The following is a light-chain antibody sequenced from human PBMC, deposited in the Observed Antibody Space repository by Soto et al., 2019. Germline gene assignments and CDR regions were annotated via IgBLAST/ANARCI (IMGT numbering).Light chain of an antibody. CDR3: QQGASASYT. CDR1: QTITGH. V-gene: IGKV1-39*01. J-gene: IGKJ2*01. Sequence: DIQMTQSPSSLSASVGDRVTITCRASQTITGHLDWYQQKSGKAPKLLIYAASRLQSGVPSRFSGGGSGTDFTLTISSLQLEDFATYYSQQGASASYTFGQGTKLEIK. CDR2: AAS.